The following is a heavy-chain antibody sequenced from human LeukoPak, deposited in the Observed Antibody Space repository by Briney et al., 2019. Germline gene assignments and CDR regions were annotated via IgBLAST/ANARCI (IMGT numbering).Heavy chain of an antibody. CDR3: ARGVVVVPAAIWWFDP. CDR1: GLTFTSHS. CDR2: ISSSSSYI. J-gene: IGHJ5*02. D-gene: IGHD2-2*01. Sequence: PGGSLRLSCAASGLTFTSHSMNWVRQAPGKGLEWVSSISSSSSYIYYADSVKCRFTISRDNAKNSLYLQMNSLRAEDTAVYYCARGVVVVPAAIWWFDPWGQGTLVTVSS. V-gene: IGHV3-21*01.